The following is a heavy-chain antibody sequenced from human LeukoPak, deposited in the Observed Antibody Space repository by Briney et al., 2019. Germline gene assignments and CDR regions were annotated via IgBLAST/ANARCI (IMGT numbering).Heavy chain of an antibody. CDR3: AKAGVELATISPFDI. Sequence: PGGSLRLSCAASGFAFTSYSMNWVRQAPGKGLEWVSSISSSSTYIYYADSVKGRFTISRDNAKNSLYLQMNSLTAEDTAVYYCAKAGVELATISPFDIWGQGTMVTVSS. J-gene: IGHJ3*02. CDR1: GFAFTSYS. CDR2: ISSSSTYI. D-gene: IGHD5-24*01. V-gene: IGHV3-21*04.